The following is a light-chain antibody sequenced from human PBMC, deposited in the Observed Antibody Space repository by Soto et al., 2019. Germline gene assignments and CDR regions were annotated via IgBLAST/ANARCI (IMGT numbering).Light chain of an antibody. V-gene: IGKV1-5*03. CDR1: QSISSW. Sequence: DIQMTQSPASLSASVGDRFTITFRASQSISSWLAWYQQKPGKAPKLLIYKASSLESGVPSRFSGSGSGTEFSLAISSMQPVDFAAYYCQQYNRYSTCSQGTQVDIK. J-gene: IGKJ1*01. CDR3: QQYNRYST. CDR2: KAS.